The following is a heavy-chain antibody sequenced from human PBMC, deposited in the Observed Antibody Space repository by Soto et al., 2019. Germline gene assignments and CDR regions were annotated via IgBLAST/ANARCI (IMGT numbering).Heavy chain of an antibody. CDR1: GGSFSGYY. Sequence: SETLSLTCAVYGGSFSGYYWSWIRQPPGKGLEWIGEINHSGSTNYNPSLKSRVTISVDTSKNQFSLKLSSVTAADTAVYYCARGMVRGVPQFAYWGQGTLVTVSS. D-gene: IGHD3-10*01. J-gene: IGHJ4*02. V-gene: IGHV4-34*01. CDR2: INHSGST. CDR3: ARGMVRGVPQFAY.